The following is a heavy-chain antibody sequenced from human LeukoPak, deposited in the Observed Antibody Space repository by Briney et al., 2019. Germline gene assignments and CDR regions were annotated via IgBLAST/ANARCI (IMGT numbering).Heavy chain of an antibody. CDR1: GFTFSSYS. J-gene: IGHJ4*02. Sequence: GGSLRLSCAASGFTFSSYSMNWVRQAPGKGLEWVSSISSSSSYIYYADSVKGRFTISRDNAKNSLYLQMNSLRAEDTAVYYCAREKYSSSWNFDYWGQGTLVTVSS. CDR3: AREKYSSSWNFDY. D-gene: IGHD6-13*01. CDR2: ISSSSSYI. V-gene: IGHV3-21*01.